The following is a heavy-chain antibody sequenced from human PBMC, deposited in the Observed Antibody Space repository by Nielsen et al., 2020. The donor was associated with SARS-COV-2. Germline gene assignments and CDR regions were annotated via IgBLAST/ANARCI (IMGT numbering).Heavy chain of an antibody. Sequence: GESLKISCAASGFTFSSLWMSWVRQVPGKGLEWVADIKPDGSEKFYVDSVKGRFTISRDNAKNSMSLQMNSLRVEDTAVYYCAKSMTTVTAYYYYGADVWGQGTTVTVSS. CDR1: GFTFSSLW. V-gene: IGHV3-7*01. J-gene: IGHJ6*02. CDR3: AKSMTTVTAYYYYGADV. D-gene: IGHD4-17*01. CDR2: IKPDGSEK.